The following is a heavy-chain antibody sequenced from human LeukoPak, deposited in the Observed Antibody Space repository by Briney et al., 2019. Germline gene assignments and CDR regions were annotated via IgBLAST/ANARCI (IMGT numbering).Heavy chain of an antibody. Sequence: GGTLRLSCAASGFTFSTYGMTWVRQAPGKGLEWVSAISGSAAATFYGDSVKGRFTISRDNSKKTVYLHMNSLRPEDTASYYCARDWSWTFEHWGQGSLVIVSS. CDR1: GFTFSTYG. V-gene: IGHV3-23*01. D-gene: IGHD3/OR15-3a*01. J-gene: IGHJ4*02. CDR3: ARDWSWTFEH. CDR2: ISGSAAAT.